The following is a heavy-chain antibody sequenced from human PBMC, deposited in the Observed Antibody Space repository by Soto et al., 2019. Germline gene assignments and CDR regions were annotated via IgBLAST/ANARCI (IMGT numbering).Heavy chain of an antibody. Sequence: QVQLQESGPGLVKPSETLSLTCTVSGGSISSYYWSWIRQPPGKGLEWVGYIYYSGNTNYNPSLKSRVTISLATSKTQCSLKLSSVPAADTAVYYCARQVGGVDAFDIWGQGTLVTVSS. D-gene: IGHD2-2*01. CDR2: IYYSGNT. CDR3: ARQVGGVDAFDI. V-gene: IGHV4-59*08. CDR1: GGSISSYY. J-gene: IGHJ3*02.